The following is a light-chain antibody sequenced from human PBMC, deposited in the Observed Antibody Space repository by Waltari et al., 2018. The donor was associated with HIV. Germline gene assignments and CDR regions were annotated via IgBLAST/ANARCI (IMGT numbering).Light chain of an antibody. CDR1: QNVIRN. J-gene: IGKJ4*01. Sequence: EIVMTQSPASLSVSPGERATLSCRASQNVIRNLAWYQQKPGQVSRLLLYGASTRASGIPARFSGSGSGTEFTLTISSLQSEDFAVYFCQQYNDWPLTFGGGTKVEI. V-gene: IGKV3-15*01. CDR2: GAS. CDR3: QQYNDWPLT.